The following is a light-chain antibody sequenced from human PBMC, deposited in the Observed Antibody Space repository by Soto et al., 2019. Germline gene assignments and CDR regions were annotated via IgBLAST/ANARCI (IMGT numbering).Light chain of an antibody. CDR2: DAS. J-gene: IGKJ4*01. V-gene: IGKV1-33*01. Sequence: DIQMTQSPSSLSASVGDRFTITCQASQDISNYLNWYQQKPGKAPKLLIYDASNLETGVPSRFSGSGSGTDFTFTISSLQPEDIATYYCQQYDNLPVFGGGTKVDI. CDR3: QQYDNLPV. CDR1: QDISNY.